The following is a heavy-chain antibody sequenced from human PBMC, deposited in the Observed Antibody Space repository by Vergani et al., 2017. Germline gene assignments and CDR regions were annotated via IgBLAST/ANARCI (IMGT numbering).Heavy chain of an antibody. CDR1: SHTFQTYG. J-gene: IGHJ3*01. CDR3: ARVAPSNSEVTPTAFDV. D-gene: IGHD1-1*01. CDR2: IRPYTGHT. V-gene: IGHV1-18*01. Sequence: QVQLVQSGAELKKPGASVSVSCKGSSHTFQTYGISWVRQAPGKGLEWMAWIRPYTGHTIYAQKFQDRVIMTADTSTNTAYMELRSLRSDDTAVYFCARVAPSNSEVTPTAFDVWGQGTMVTVSS.